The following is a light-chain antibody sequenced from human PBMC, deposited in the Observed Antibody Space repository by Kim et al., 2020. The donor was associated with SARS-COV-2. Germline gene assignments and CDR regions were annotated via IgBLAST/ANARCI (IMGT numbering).Light chain of an antibody. V-gene: IGKV1-12*01. J-gene: IGKJ4*01. CDR1: QRISSW. CDR2: DAS. Sequence: DIQMTQSPSSVSASVGDGVTITCRASQRISSWLAWYQQKPGKAPNLLIYDASSLQSGVSSRFSGSGSGTDFTLTISSLQPEDFATYYCQQTNSFPLTFGGGTKVDIK. CDR3: QQTNSFPLT.